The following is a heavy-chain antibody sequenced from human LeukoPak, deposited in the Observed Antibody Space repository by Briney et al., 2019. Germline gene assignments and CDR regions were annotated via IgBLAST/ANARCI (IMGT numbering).Heavy chain of an antibody. Sequence: GGSLRLSCAASGFTFSSSDMHWVRQPTGQGLEWVSTIGTASDTYYPGSVEGRFTLSRDNAKNSLYLQMNSLTAGDTAVYYCARGPPRGKYYYMDVWGKGTTVTVSS. D-gene: IGHD1-1*01. J-gene: IGHJ6*03. CDR3: ARGPPRGKYYYMDV. CDR1: GFTFSSSD. CDR2: IGTASDT. V-gene: IGHV3-13*01.